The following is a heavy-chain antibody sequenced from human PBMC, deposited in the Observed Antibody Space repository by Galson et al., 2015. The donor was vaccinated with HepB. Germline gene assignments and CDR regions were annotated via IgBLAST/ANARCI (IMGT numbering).Heavy chain of an antibody. J-gene: IGHJ4*02. CDR2: ITPSGDNT. Sequence: LRLSCAASGFTFSYYAMAWVRQAPGKGLEWISAITPSGDNTYSADSMKGRFFISRDNSQNTLFLQMNSRRADDTAIYFCAKVFPEKTDGWYRQALYYFDSWGQGTRVTVSS. CDR3: AKVFPEKTDGWYRQALYYFDS. V-gene: IGHV3-23*01. D-gene: IGHD6-19*01. CDR1: GFTFSYYA.